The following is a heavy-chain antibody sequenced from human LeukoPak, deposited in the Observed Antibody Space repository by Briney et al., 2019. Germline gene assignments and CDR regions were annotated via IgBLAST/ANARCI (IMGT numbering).Heavy chain of an antibody. V-gene: IGHV4-34*01. CDR2: INHSGST. J-gene: IGHJ4*02. CDR3: ARGLGYSSTIGDY. CDR1: GGSFSGYY. D-gene: IGHD6-13*01. Sequence: SETLSLTCAVYGGSFSGYYWSWIRQPPGKGLEWIGEINHSGSTNYNPSLKSRVTIPVDTSKNQFSLKLSSVTAADTAVYYCARGLGYSSTIGDYWGQGTLVTVSS.